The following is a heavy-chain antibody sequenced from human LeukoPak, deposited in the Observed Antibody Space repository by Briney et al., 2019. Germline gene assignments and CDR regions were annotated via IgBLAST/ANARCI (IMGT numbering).Heavy chain of an antibody. CDR2: MNPNSGNT. V-gene: IGHV1-8*01. CDR1: GYTFTSYD. Sequence: GASVKVSCKASGYTFTSYDINWVRQATGQGLEWMGWMNPNSGNTGYAQKFQGRVTMTRNTSISTAYMELSSLRSEDTAVYYCARGNKLRGGYYYHMDVGGKGTTVTVSS. D-gene: IGHD1-26*01. CDR3: ARGNKLRGGYYYHMDV. J-gene: IGHJ6*03.